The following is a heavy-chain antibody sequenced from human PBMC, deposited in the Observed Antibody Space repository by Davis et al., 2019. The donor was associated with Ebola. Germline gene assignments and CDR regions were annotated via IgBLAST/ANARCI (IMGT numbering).Heavy chain of an antibody. D-gene: IGHD2-2*01. J-gene: IGHJ3*02. CDR2: IYYSGST. CDR1: GGSISSYY. V-gene: IGHV4-59*01. CDR3: AWRVPAAAFDI. Sequence: MPSETLSLTCTVSGGSISSYYWSWIRQPPGKGLEWIGYIYYSGSTNYNPSLKSRVTISVDTSKNQFSLKLSSVTAADTAVYYCAWRVPAAAFDIWGQGTMVTVSS.